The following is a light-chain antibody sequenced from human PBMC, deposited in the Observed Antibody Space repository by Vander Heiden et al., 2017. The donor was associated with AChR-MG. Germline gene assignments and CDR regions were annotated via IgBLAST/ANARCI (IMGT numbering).Light chain of an antibody. Sequence: PGERATLSCRASQSVSSYLAWYQQKPGQAPRLLIYDATNRATGIPARFSGSGYGTDFTLTISNREQQEFAVYYCQLLRNWPQLTFGQGTRLEIK. CDR2: DAT. CDR3: QLLRNWPQLT. J-gene: IGKJ5*01. CDR1: QSVSSY. V-gene: IGKV3-11*01.